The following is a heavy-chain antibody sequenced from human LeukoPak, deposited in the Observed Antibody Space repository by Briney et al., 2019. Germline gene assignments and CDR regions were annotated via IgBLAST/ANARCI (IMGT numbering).Heavy chain of an antibody. Sequence: SETLSLTCTVSGGSISSGSYYWSWIRQPPGKGLEWIGYIYYSGSTNYNPSLKSRVTISVDTSKNQFSLKLSSVTAADTAVYYCARDGWRNGLELWHDAFDIWGQGTMVTVSS. J-gene: IGHJ3*02. CDR2: IYYSGST. CDR3: ARDGWRNGLELWHDAFDI. CDR1: GGSISSGSYY. V-gene: IGHV4-61*01. D-gene: IGHD1-7*01.